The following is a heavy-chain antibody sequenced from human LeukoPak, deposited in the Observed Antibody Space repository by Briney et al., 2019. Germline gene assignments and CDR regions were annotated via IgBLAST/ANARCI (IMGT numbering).Heavy chain of an antibody. CDR2: INSDGSST. CDR1: GFTFSSYW. D-gene: IGHD3-22*01. CDR3: AKDVPYYYDSSGSLFDY. Sequence: GGSLRLSCAASGFTFSSYWMHWVRQAPGKGLVWVSRINSDGSSTSYADSVKGRFTISRDNSKNTLYLQMNSLRAEDTAVYYCAKDVPYYYDSSGSLFDYWGQGTLVTVSS. J-gene: IGHJ4*02. V-gene: IGHV3-74*01.